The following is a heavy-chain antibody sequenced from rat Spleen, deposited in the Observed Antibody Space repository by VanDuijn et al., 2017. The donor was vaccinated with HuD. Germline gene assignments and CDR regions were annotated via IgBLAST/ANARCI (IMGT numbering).Heavy chain of an antibody. Sequence: QVQLKESGPGLVQPSQTLSLTCTVSGFSLTSYNVHWVRQPTGKGLEWMGVIWTGGSTDYNSALKSRLSISRDTSKSQVFLKMNSLQTEDIATYYCARTYGVYSLDYWGQGVMVTVSS. CDR3: ARTYGVYSLDY. J-gene: IGHJ2*01. CDR2: IWTGGST. D-gene: IGHD1-11*01. CDR1: GFSLTSYN. V-gene: IGHV2-30*01.